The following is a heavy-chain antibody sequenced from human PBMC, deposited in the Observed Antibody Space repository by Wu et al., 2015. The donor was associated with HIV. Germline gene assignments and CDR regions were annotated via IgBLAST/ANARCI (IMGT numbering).Heavy chain of an antibody. CDR2: IIPIFGTA. CDR3: ARELDSSGYSVYYYYGMDV. Sequence: QVQLVQSGAEVKKPGSSVKVSCKASGGTFSSYAISWVRQAPGQGLEWMGGIIPIFGTANYAQKFQGRVTITTDESTSTAYMELSSLRSEDTAVYYCARELDSSGYSVYYYYGMDVWGQGTTVTVSS. D-gene: IGHD3-22*01. CDR1: GGTFSSYA. J-gene: IGHJ6*02. V-gene: IGHV1-69*05.